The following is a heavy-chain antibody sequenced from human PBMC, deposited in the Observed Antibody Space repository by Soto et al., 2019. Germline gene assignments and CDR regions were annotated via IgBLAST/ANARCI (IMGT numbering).Heavy chain of an antibody. V-gene: IGHV3-23*01. CDR2: ISDSGGIT. CDR3: AKEVRGAVGAFDL. D-gene: IGHD1-26*01. CDR1: GFTFDNCA. Sequence: EVQLLQSGGGLIQPGGSLRLSCAASGFTFDNCAMNWVRQVPGKGLEWVSIISDSGGITHYTDSVKGRFTISRDNSKNTLYLQVTSPRDEDTAVYYCAKEVRGAVGAFDLWGQGTMVIVSS. J-gene: IGHJ3*01.